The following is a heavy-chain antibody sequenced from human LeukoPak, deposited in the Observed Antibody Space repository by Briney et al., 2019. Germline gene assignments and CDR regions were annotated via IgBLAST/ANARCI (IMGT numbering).Heavy chain of an antibody. CDR3: AKGSGQAGYCSSNSCQYTFDY. CDR1: GFTFSSYG. J-gene: IGHJ4*02. D-gene: IGHD2-2*01. V-gene: IGHV3-30*02. CDR2: IRYDGSDK. Sequence: GGSLTLSCSPSGFTFSSYGMHWVRQPPGEGLEWVAFIRYDGSDKYYADSVKGRVTVSRDNSKNTLYLQMNSMRAEDTTVYYCAKGSGQAGYCSSNSCQYTFDYWGQGTLVTVSP.